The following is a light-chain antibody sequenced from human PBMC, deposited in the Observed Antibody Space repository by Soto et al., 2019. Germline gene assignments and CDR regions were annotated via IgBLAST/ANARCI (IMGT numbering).Light chain of an antibody. CDR2: AAS. V-gene: IGKV1-33*01. CDR3: QQFNSYPIT. J-gene: IGKJ5*01. CDR1: QDIDNY. Sequence: DIQMTQSPSSLSASVGDRVTITCQASQDIDNYLNWYQQKPGKAPKLLIHAASNLETGVPSRFSGSGSGTEFTLTISSLQPEDFATYYCQQFNSYPITFGQGTRLEIK.